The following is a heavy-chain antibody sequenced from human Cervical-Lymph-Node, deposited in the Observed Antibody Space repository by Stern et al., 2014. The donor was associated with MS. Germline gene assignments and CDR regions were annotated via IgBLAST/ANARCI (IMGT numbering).Heavy chain of an antibody. CDR1: GFTFDDYG. V-gene: IGHV3-20*01. CDR2: INWNGGST. J-gene: IGHJ6*02. Sequence: VQLVESGGGVVRPGGSLRLSCAASGFTFDDYGMSWVRQAPGKGLEWVSGINWNGGSTGYADSVKGRFTISRDNAKNSLYLQMNSLRAEDTALYHCARARLDLNYYYYGMDVWGQGTTVTVSS. CDR3: ARARLDLNYYYYGMDV. D-gene: IGHD3-22*01.